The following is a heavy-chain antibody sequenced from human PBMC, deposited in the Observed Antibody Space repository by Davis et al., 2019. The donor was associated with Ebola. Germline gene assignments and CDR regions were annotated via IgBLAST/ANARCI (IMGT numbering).Heavy chain of an antibody. V-gene: IGHV3-73*01. CDR1: GFTFSGSA. CDR2: IRRKANSYAT. Sequence: GGSLRLSCAASGFTFSGSAMHWVHQASGKGLEWVGRIRRKANSYATAYAASVKGRFTISRDDSKNTAYLQMNSLKTEDTAVYYCTVTTVTKEDYWGQGTLVTVSS. J-gene: IGHJ4*02. CDR3: TVTTVTKEDY. D-gene: IGHD4-17*01.